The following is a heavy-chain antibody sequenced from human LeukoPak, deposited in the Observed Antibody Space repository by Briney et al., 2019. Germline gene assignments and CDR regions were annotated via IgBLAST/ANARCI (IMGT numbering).Heavy chain of an antibody. CDR1: GGSISSSNW. D-gene: IGHD2-8*01. CDR2: IYHSGST. V-gene: IGHV4-4*02. Sequence: SETLSLTCAVSGGSISSSNWWSWVRQPPGQGLAWIGEIYHSGSTNYNPSLKSRVTISVDKSKNQFSLKLSSVTAADTAVYYCARVSPYCTNGVCPGGPYYFDYWGQGTLVTVSS. J-gene: IGHJ4*02. CDR3: ARVSPYCTNGVCPGGPYYFDY.